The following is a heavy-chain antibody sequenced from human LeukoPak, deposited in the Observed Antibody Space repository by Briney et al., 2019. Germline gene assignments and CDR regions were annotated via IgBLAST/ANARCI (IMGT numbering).Heavy chain of an antibody. J-gene: IGHJ4*02. D-gene: IGHD6-19*01. CDR3: AKGQWLDPLWY. CDR1: GFTFSSYG. V-gene: IGHV3-30*18. CDR2: ISYDGSNK. Sequence: GGSLRLSCAASGFTFSSYGMHWVRQAPGKGLEWVAVISYDGSNKYYADSVKGRFTISRDNSKNTLYLQMNSLRAEDTAVYYCAKGQWLDPLWYWGQGTLVTVSS.